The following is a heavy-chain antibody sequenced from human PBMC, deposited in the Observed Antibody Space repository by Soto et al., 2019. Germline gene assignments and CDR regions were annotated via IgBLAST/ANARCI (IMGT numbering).Heavy chain of an antibody. CDR3: ARRGPGSYFDY. CDR1: GFTFSSYA. J-gene: IGHJ4*02. Sequence: EVQLLASGGGLVQPGGSLRLSCAASGFTFSSYAMNWVRQAPGKGLEWVSVISGSGGSTYYADSVKGRFSISRDNSKNTLYLQRNSLSAEDTAVYYCARRGPGSYFDYWGQGTLVTVSS. D-gene: IGHD3-10*01. V-gene: IGHV3-23*01. CDR2: ISGSGGST.